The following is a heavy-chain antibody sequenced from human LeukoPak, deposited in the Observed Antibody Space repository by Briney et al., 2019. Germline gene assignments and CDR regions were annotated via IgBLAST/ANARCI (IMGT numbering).Heavy chain of an antibody. CDR2: ISYDGSNK. CDR1: GFTFSSYA. Sequence: GGSLRLSCAASGFTFSSYAMHWVRQAPGKGLEWVAVISYDGSNKYYADSVKGRFTISRDNSKNTLYLQMNSLRAEDTAVYYCAKDLSFGESLLDYWGQGTLVTVSS. D-gene: IGHD3-10*01. V-gene: IGHV3-30*04. J-gene: IGHJ4*02. CDR3: AKDLSFGESLLDY.